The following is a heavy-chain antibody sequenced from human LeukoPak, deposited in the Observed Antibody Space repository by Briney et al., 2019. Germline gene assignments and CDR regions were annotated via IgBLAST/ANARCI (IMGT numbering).Heavy chain of an antibody. J-gene: IGHJ4*02. CDR2: ISHSGST. CDR3: ARDYGFREGSGYDYYFDY. V-gene: IGHV4-59*01. Sequence: SETLSLTCSVSGGSISGYYWSWIRQPPGKGLEWIGYISHSGSTNYNASLKSRVTMSVDMSRNQFSLKLSSVTAADTAVYYCARDYGFREGSGYDYYFDYGGQGTLVTVSS. D-gene: IGHD5-12*01. CDR1: GGSISGYY.